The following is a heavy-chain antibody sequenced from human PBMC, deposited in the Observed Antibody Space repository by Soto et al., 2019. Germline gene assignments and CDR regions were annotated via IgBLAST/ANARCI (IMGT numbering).Heavy chain of an antibody. V-gene: IGHV4-31*03. D-gene: IGHD1-26*01. CDR1: GGSISSGGYY. Sequence: SETLSLTCTVSGGSISSGGYYWSWIRQHPGKGLEWIGYIYYSGSTYYNPSLKSRVTISVDTSKNQFSLKLSSVTAADTAVYYCARVFWYSGSPQPQTYGMDVWGQGTTVTVSS. CDR3: ARVFWYSGSPQPQTYGMDV. CDR2: IYYSGST. J-gene: IGHJ6*02.